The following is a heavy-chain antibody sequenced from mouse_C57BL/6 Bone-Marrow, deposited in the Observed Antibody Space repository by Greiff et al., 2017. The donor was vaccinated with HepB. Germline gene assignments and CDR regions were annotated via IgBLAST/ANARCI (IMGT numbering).Heavy chain of an antibody. V-gene: IGHV1-62-2*01. D-gene: IGHD1-1*01. CDR1: GYTFTEYT. CDR2: FYPGSGSI. Sequence: QVQLKESGAELVKPGASVKLSCKASGYTFTEYTIHWVKQRPGQGLEWIGWFYPGSGSIKYNEKFKDKATLTADKSSSTVYMELSRLTSEDAAVYFCARHEDIYYYGSSSFDYWGQGTTLTVSS. CDR3: ARHEDIYYYGSSSFDY. J-gene: IGHJ2*01.